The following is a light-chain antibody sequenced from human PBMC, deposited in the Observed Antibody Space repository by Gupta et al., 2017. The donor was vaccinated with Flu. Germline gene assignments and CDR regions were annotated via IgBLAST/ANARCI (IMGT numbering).Light chain of an antibody. CDR1: QSISSY. J-gene: IGKJ5*01. CDR3: QHSYSTPG. V-gene: IGKV1-39*01. Sequence: DIQMTQSPSSLSASVGDRVTITCRASQSISSYLNWYQQKPGKAPRLLIYAASRVQSGVTSRFSGSGSGTDFTLTISRLQPEDCATYYWQHSYSTPGFGQGTRLEIK. CDR2: AAS.